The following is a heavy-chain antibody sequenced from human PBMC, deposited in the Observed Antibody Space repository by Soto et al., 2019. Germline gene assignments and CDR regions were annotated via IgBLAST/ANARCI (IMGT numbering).Heavy chain of an antibody. J-gene: IGHJ4*02. Sequence: EVQLLESGGGLVQPGGSLRLSCAASGFTFSSYAMSWFRQAPGKGLEWVSSISVSGGSTYYADSVKGRFTISRDNSKSTLFLHMNSLRAEATAFYYCAKAAGSDYYPVDYWGQGTLVTVSS. CDR3: AKAAGSDYYPVDY. CDR2: ISVSGGST. V-gene: IGHV3-23*01. CDR1: GFTFSSYA. D-gene: IGHD3-22*01.